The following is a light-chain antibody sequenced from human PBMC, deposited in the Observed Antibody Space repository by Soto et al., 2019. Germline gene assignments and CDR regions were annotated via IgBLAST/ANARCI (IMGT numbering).Light chain of an antibody. Sequence: QSVLTQPASVSGSPGQSLTISCTGTTSDIGFYDYVSWYQQHPGKAPKLMIYDVSNRPSGVSNRFSGSNSGNTASLTISGLQAEDEADYYCSSYTSSSSWVFGGGTKVTVL. V-gene: IGLV2-14*01. CDR3: SSYTSSSSWV. J-gene: IGLJ3*02. CDR1: TSDIGFYDY. CDR2: DVS.